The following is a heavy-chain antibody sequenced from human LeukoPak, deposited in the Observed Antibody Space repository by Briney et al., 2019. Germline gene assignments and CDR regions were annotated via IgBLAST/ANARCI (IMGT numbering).Heavy chain of an antibody. J-gene: IGHJ4*02. CDR2: INDDGRST. CDR3: ARAYCGADCYSRAMDY. Sequence: GGSLRLSCAASGFTFSSFWMHWVRHAPGKGLEWVSRINDDGRSTSYADSVKGRFIVSRDSAKNTLYLQMNSLGAEDTAVYFCARAYCGADCYSRAMDYWGQGTLVTVSS. V-gene: IGHV3-74*01. CDR1: GFTFSSFW. D-gene: IGHD2-21*02.